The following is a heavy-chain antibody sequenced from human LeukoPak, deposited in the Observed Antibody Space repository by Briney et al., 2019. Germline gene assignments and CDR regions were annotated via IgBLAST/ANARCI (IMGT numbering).Heavy chain of an antibody. V-gene: IGHV3-23*01. CDR1: GFTFSSYA. Sequence: GGSLRLSCAASGFTFSSYAMHWVRQAPGKGLEWVSAISISGDKTYYTDSVKGWFTLSRDNSKNTVYLQMNSLRPDDTAVYYCAKEIRPNVYWGRGALVTLS. CDR3: AKEIRPNVY. D-gene: IGHD2-8*01. CDR2: ISISGDKT. J-gene: IGHJ4*02.